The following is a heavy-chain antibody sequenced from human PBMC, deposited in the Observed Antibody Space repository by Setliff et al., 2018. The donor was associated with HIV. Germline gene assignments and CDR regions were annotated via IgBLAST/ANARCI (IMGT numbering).Heavy chain of an antibody. Sequence: SETLSLTCTVSGGSISSGSYYWTWIRQPAGKGLEWIGRFYTSGSTTYNPSLRSRLTISVDTSKNQFSLKLSSVTAADTAVYYCARITMVRGVYYGMDVWGQGTTVTVSS. CDR3: ARITMVRGVYYGMDV. CDR2: FYTSGST. J-gene: IGHJ6*02. D-gene: IGHD3-10*01. CDR1: GGSISSGSYY. V-gene: IGHV4-61*02.